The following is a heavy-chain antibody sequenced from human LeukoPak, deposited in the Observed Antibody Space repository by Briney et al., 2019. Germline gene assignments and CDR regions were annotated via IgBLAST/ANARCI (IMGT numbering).Heavy chain of an antibody. CDR3: TTAMRWEFSFAY. J-gene: IGHJ4*02. Sequence: GGSLRLSCAAPGYTFSNVWMSWVRQAPGKGLDWVGRIKSRTDGGSTEYAVRVNGTFTIARAATTHTLYLQMNRLKTEDTAVYYCTTAMRWEFSFAYWGQGTLVTVSS. CDR2: IKSRTDGGST. D-gene: IGHD1-26*01. CDR1: GYTFSNVW. V-gene: IGHV3-15*01.